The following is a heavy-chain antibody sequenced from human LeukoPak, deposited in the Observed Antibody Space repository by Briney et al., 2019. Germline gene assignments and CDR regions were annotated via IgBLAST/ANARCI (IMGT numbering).Heavy chain of an antibody. V-gene: IGHV4-34*01. CDR1: GGSFSGYY. CDR3: ARGMHYDFWSGPTPSMDV. Sequence: PSETLSLTCAVYGGSFSGYYWSWIRQPPGEGVEWIGEINHSGSTNYDPSLKSRVTISVDTSKNQSSLKLSSVTAADTAVYYCARGMHYDFWSGPTPSMDVWGQGTTVTVSS. J-gene: IGHJ6*02. D-gene: IGHD3-3*01. CDR2: INHSGST.